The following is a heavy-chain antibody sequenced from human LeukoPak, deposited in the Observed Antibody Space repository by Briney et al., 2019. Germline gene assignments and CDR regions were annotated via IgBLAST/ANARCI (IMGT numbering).Heavy chain of an antibody. CDR3: ARERFPDCSSTSCYFGDPRRIIDY. J-gene: IGHJ4*02. V-gene: IGHV1-69*04. Sequence: GASVKVSCKASGGTFSSYAISWVRQAPGQGLEWMGRIIPILGIANYAQKFQGRVTITADKSTSTAYMELSSLRSEATAVYYCARERFPDCSSTSCYFGDPRRIIDYWGQGTLVTVSS. D-gene: IGHD2-2*01. CDR2: IIPILGIA. CDR1: GGTFSSYA.